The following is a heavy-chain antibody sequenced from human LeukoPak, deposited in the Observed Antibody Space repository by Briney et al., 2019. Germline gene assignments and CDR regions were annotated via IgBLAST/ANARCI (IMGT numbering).Heavy chain of an antibody. D-gene: IGHD6-19*01. Sequence: GGPLRLSCAASGFTFSSYGMHWVRQAPGKGLEWVAVIWYDGSNKYYADSVKGRFTISRDNSKNTLYLQMNSLRAEDTAVYYCARGVVQWLAYFDYWGQGTLVTVSS. CDR1: GFTFSSYG. CDR2: IWYDGSNK. CDR3: ARGVVQWLAYFDY. V-gene: IGHV3-33*01. J-gene: IGHJ4*02.